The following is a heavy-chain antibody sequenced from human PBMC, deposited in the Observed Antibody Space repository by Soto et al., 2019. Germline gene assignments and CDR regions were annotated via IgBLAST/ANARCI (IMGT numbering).Heavy chain of an antibody. CDR3: ARMAYSNYVLPDY. V-gene: IGHV1-8*01. J-gene: IGHJ4*02. Sequence: GASVKVSCKASGYTFTSYDINWVRQATGQGLEWMGWMNPNSGNTGYAQKFQGRVTMTRNTSISTAYMELSSLRSEDTAVYYCARMAYSNYVLPDYWGQGTLVTVSS. D-gene: IGHD4-4*01. CDR1: GYTFTSYD. CDR2: MNPNSGNT.